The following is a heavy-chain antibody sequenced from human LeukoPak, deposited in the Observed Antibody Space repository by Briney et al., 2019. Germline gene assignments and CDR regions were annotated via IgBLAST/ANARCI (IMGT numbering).Heavy chain of an antibody. CDR1: GGSFSGYY. Sequence: SETLSLTCAVYGGSFSGYYWSWIRQPPGKGLEWIGEINHRGSTNYNPSLKSRVTISVDTSKNQFSLKLNSVTAADAAVYYCARALTTDYYDFWSGYDYWGQGTLVTVSS. J-gene: IGHJ4*02. V-gene: IGHV4-34*01. D-gene: IGHD3-3*01. CDR2: INHRGST. CDR3: ARALTTDYYDFWSGYDY.